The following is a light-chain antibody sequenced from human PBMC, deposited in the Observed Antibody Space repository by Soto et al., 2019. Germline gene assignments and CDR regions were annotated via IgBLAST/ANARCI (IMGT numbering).Light chain of an antibody. V-gene: IGKV3-20*01. Sequence: EIVLTQSPGTLSLSPGERATLSCRASQSVSSSYLAWYQQKPGQAPRLLIYGASNRATGIPDRFSRSGSGTDFTLTISRLEPEDFAVYYCQQYGSPGTVGPGTKVDIK. CDR1: QSVSSSY. J-gene: IGKJ1*01. CDR2: GAS. CDR3: QQYGSPGT.